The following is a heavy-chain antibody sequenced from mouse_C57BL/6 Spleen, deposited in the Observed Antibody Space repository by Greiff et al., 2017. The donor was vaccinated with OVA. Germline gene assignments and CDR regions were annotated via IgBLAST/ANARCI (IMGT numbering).Heavy chain of an antibody. Sequence: EVQGVESGPELVKPGASVKMSCKASGYTFTDYNMHWVKQSHGKSLEWIGYINPNNGGTSYNQKFKGKATLTVNKSSSTAYMELRSLTSEDSAVYYCASPYYSNYGPDYGGQGTSVTVSS. V-gene: IGHV1-22*01. J-gene: IGHJ4*01. CDR3: ASPYYSNYGPDY. CDR1: GYTFTDYN. D-gene: IGHD2-5*01. CDR2: INPNNGGT.